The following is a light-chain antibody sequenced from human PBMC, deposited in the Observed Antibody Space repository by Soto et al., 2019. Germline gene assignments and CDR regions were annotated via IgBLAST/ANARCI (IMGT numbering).Light chain of an antibody. CDR2: DVA. CDR1: SSDVGAYNY. V-gene: IGLV2-14*01. CDR3: SSYTSSGTPYV. J-gene: IGLJ1*01. Sequence: QSALTQPASVSGSPGQSIIISCTGTSSDVGAYNYVSWYQQYPGKAPKLMIYDVANRPSGVSDRFSGSKSGSTASLTISGLQAEDEAHYYCSSYTSSGTPYVFGTGTKLTVL.